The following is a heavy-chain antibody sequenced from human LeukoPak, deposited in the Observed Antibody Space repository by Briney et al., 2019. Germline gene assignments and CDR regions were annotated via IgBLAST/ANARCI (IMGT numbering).Heavy chain of an antibody. CDR2: IYSGGST. CDR1: GFTVSSNY. CDR3: ARDVPSSDYYYGMDV. V-gene: IGHV3-66*01. Sequence: GGSLRLSCAASGFTVSSNYMSWVRQAPGKGLEWVSVIYSGGSTYYADSVKGRFTISRDYSKNTLYLQMNSLRAEDTAVYYCARDVPSSDYYYGMDVWGQGTTVTVSS. J-gene: IGHJ6*02. D-gene: IGHD2-2*01.